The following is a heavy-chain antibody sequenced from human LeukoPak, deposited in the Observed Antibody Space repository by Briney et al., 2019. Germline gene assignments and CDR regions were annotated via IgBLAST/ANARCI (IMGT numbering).Heavy chain of an antibody. CDR1: GGSISSSSYY. CDR3: ARPGDGSGSYYGY. V-gene: IGHV4-39*01. J-gene: IGHJ4*02. Sequence: PSETLSLTCTVSGGSISSSSYYWCWIRQPPGKGLEWIGSIYYSGSTYYNPSLKSRVTISVDTSKNQFSLKLSSVTAADTAVYYCARPGDGSGSYYGYWGQGTLVTVSS. D-gene: IGHD3-10*01. CDR2: IYYSGST.